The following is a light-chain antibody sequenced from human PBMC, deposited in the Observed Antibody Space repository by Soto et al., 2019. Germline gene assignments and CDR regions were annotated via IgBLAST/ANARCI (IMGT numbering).Light chain of an antibody. Sequence: QHVLTQSPSASASLGASVKLTCTLSSGHSNYAIAWHQQQSEKGPRYLMKLNSDGSHSKGDGIPDRFSGSSSGAERYLTISGLQSEDEADYYCQTWGSGIVVFGGGTKVPS. CDR2: LNSDGSH. CDR3: QTWGSGIVV. J-gene: IGLJ2*01. CDR1: SGHSNYA. V-gene: IGLV4-69*01.